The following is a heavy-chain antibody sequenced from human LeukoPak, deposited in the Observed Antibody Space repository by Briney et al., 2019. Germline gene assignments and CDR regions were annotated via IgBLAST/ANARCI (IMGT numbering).Heavy chain of an antibody. J-gene: IGHJ6*02. V-gene: IGHV1-3*01. D-gene: IGHD3-9*01. CDR3: ARVETLRYFDWSPAYYGMDV. CDR2: INAGNGNT. Sequence: GASVNVSCKASGYTFTSYAMHWVRQAPGQRLEWMGWINAGNGNTKYSQKFQGRVTITRDSSASTAYMELSSLRSEDTAVYYCARVETLRYFDWSPAYYGMDVWGQGTTVTVSS. CDR1: GYTFTSYA.